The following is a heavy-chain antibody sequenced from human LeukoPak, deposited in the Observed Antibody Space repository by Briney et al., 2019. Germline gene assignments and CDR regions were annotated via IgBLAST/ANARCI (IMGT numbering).Heavy chain of an antibody. CDR2: INPSGGST. CDR3: ARARYYDFWSGYYYYYYYMDV. D-gene: IGHD3-3*01. V-gene: IGHV1-46*01. Sequence: ASVKVSCKASGYTFTSYYMHWVRQAPGQGLEWMGIINPSGGSTSYAQKFQGRVTMTRDTSTSTVYMELSSLRSEDTAVYYCARARYYDFWSGYYYYYYYMDVWGKGTTVTVSS. J-gene: IGHJ6*03. CDR1: GYTFTSYY.